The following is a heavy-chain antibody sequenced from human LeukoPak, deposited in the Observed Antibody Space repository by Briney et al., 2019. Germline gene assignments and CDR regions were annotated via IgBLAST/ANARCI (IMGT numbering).Heavy chain of an antibody. V-gene: IGHV3-23*01. J-gene: IGHJ3*02. D-gene: IGHD3-22*01. CDR2: ISGSGGST. CDR1: GFTFSSYG. Sequence: GGSLRLSCAASGFTFSSYGMSWVHQAPGKGLEWVSAISGSGGSTYYADSVKGRFTISRDNSKNTLYLQMNSLRAEDTAVYYCARGQYYSDTINYYSRHDAFDIWGQGTMVTVSS. CDR3: ARGQYYSDTINYYSRHDAFDI.